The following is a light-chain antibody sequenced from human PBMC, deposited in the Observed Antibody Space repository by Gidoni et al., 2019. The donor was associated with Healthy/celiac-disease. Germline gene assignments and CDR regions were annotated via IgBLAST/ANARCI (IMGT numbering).Light chain of an antibody. CDR2: DVS. CDR3: SSYTSSSIGV. Sequence: QSALTQPASVSGSPGQSITISCTGTSSDVGGYNYVSWYQQHPGTAPKLMIYDVSNRPSGVSNRFSGSKSGNTASLTISGLQAEDEADYYCSSYTSSSIGVFGGGTKLTVL. J-gene: IGLJ2*01. V-gene: IGLV2-14*03. CDR1: SSDVGGYNY.